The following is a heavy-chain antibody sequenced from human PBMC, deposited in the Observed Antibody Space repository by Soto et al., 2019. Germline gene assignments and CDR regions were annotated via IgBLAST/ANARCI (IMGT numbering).Heavy chain of an antibody. V-gene: IGHV1-8*01. CDR1: GYTFTSYD. CDR2: MNPNSGNT. CDR3: ARERSSSKRFGP. J-gene: IGHJ5*02. Sequence: QVQLVQSGAEVKKPGASVKVSCKASGYTFTSYDINWVRQATGQGLEWMGWMNPNSGNTGYAQKFQGRVTMTTNTSISTAYMELCSLRSEDTAVYYCARERSSSKRFGPGGQGTLVTVSS. D-gene: IGHD3-16*02.